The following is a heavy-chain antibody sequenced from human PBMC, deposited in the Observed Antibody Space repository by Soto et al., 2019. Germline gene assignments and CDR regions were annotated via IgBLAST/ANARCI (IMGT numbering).Heavy chain of an antibody. CDR2: IKPDARET. D-gene: IGHD5-12*01. Sequence: EVQLVESGGGLVQPGGSLRLSCAASGFMFSSYWMSWVRQVPGKGLEWVANIKPDARETYYLQSLEGRFTISRDNARNSVYLQMNSLRPEDTAVYYCARGDFRVYVINGFGDWGQGALVTVSS. V-gene: IGHV3-7*03. CDR1: GFMFSSYW. J-gene: IGHJ4*02. CDR3: ARGDFRVYVINGFGD.